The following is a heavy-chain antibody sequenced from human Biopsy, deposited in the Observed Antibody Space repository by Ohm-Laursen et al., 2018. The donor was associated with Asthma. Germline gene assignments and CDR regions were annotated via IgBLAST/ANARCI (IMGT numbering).Heavy chain of an antibody. CDR2: IWNDGNKN. CDR1: GFTFSNAW. J-gene: IGHJ6*02. V-gene: IGHV3-33*08. CDR3: ARGIYDMDV. Sequence: SLRLSCTASGFTFSNAWMSWVRQAPGKGLEWVALIWNDGNKNYYADPVRGRFTISRDNSKNMLYLQMNSLRAEDTAVYFCARGIYDMDVRGQGTTVTVSS.